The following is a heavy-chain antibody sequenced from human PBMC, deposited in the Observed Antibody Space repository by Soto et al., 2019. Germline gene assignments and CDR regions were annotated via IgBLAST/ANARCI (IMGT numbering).Heavy chain of an antibody. Sequence: SETLSLTCTVSGYSISNNYHWAWIRQAPGKGLEWIGNIHYSGSTYYMPSLRSRVTLSVDTSKNQFSLRLTSVTAEDTAVYYCARHEGNGNVWPLDYWGQGILVTVSS. J-gene: IGHJ4*02. V-gene: IGHV4-38-2*02. CDR2: IHYSGST. CDR3: ARHEGNGNVWPLDY. D-gene: IGHD2-8*01. CDR1: GYSISNNYH.